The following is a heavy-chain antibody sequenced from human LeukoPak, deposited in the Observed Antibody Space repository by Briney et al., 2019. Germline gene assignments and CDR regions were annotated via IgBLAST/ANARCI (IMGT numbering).Heavy chain of an antibody. Sequence: SETLSLTCTVPGGTISSYYWSWIRQPPGKGLEWIGYIHYSGSTHYNPSLKSRVTISVDTSKNQVSLKLSSVTAADTAVYYCARGDYYGSGTNWFDPWGQGTLVTVSS. CDR3: ARGDYYGSGTNWFDP. J-gene: IGHJ5*02. V-gene: IGHV4-59*01. CDR1: GGTISSYY. D-gene: IGHD3-10*01. CDR2: IHYSGST.